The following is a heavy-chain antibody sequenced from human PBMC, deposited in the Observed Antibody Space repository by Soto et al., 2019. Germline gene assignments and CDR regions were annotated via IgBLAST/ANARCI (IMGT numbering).Heavy chain of an antibody. V-gene: IGHV4-59*08. CDR3: ARLMYYYGSGSYSPIFWFDP. Sequence: SETLSLTCTVSGFSISSYYWSWIRQPPGKGLEWIGYIYYSGSTNYNPSLKSRVTISVDTSKNQFSLKLSSVTAADTAVYYCARLMYYYGSGSYSPIFWFDPWGQGTLVTVSS. CDR1: GFSISSYY. CDR2: IYYSGST. J-gene: IGHJ5*02. D-gene: IGHD3-10*01.